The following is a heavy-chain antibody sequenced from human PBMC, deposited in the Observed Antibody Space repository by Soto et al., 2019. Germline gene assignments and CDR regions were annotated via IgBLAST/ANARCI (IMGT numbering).Heavy chain of an antibody. J-gene: IGHJ5*02. V-gene: IGHV3-30-3*01. CDR1: GFTFSFSA. CDR2: ISYDENNK. Sequence: PGGSLRLSCAASGFTFSFSAMHWVRQAPGKGLEWVAVISYDENNKFYSDSVKGRFTISRDDSKNTLYLQMNSLRSEDTAMYYCARDTGDGYNSHRYNWFDPWGQGTLVTVSS. D-gene: IGHD2-21*01. CDR3: ARDTGDGYNSHRYNWFDP.